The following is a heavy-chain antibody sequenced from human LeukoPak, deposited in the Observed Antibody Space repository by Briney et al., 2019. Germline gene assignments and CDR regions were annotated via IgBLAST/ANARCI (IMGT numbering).Heavy chain of an antibody. V-gene: IGHV1-18*01. Sequence: ASVKVSCKTSGYAFTSFDISWVRQAPGQGLEWMGRISVYSGNTDYAQRLQGRLTMTTVTSTATAYMELTNLRADDTAAYYCARVYGAGSYYHMDVWGQGTTVIVSS. J-gene: IGHJ6*02. D-gene: IGHD3-10*01. CDR2: ISVYSGNT. CDR1: GYAFTSFD. CDR3: ARVYGAGSYYHMDV.